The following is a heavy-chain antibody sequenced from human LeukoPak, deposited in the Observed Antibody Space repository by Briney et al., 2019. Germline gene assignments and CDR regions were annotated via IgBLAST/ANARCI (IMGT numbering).Heavy chain of an antibody. D-gene: IGHD3-9*01. CDR1: GFTFSSYW. V-gene: IGHV3-23*01. CDR3: AKADILTGYNY. J-gene: IGHJ4*02. CDR2: ISGSGGST. Sequence: GGSLRLSCAASGFTFSSYWMHWVRQAPGKGLVWVSGISGSGGSTYYADSVKGRFTISRDNSKNTLYLQMNSLRAEDTAVYYCAKADILTGYNYWGQGTLVTVSS.